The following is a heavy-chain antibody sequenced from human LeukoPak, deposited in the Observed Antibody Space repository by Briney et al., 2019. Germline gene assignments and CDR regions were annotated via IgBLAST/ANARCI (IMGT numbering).Heavy chain of an antibody. D-gene: IGHD3-3*01. Sequence: GGSLRLSCAASGFSFNTYAMSWVRQAPGKGLEWVSSISGSGGSTYYADSVKGRFTISRDNSKNTLYLQMNSLRAEDTAVYYCANGGGSLERGYYYYMDVWGKGTTVTVSS. V-gene: IGHV3-23*01. CDR1: GFSFNTYA. CDR3: ANGGGSLERGYYYYMDV. J-gene: IGHJ6*03. CDR2: ISGSGGST.